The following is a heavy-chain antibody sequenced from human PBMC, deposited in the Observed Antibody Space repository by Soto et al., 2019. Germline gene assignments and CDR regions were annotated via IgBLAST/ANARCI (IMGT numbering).Heavy chain of an antibody. CDR2: MNPNSVNT. V-gene: IGHV1-8*01. CDR1: GYTFTSYD. Sequence: QVQLVQSGAEVKKPGASVQVSCKASGYTFTSYDINWVRQATGQGLEWMGWMNPNSVNTGYAQKFQGRVTMTRNTSISTAYMELSSLRSDDTAVYYCARDSSTSSYSFDSWAQGTLVTVSS. D-gene: IGHD2-2*01. CDR3: ARDSSTSSYSFDS. J-gene: IGHJ4*02.